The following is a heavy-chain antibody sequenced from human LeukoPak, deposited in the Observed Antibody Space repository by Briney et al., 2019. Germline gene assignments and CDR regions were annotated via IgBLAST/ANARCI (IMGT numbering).Heavy chain of an antibody. V-gene: IGHV4-59*12. Sequence: PSETLSLTCTVSGGSISSYYWSWIRQPPGKGLEWIGYIYYSGSTYYNPSLKSRVTISVDTSKNQFSLKLSSVTAADTAVYYCARGGLLWFGEYQFDPWGQGTLVTVSS. CDR2: IYYSGST. J-gene: IGHJ5*02. D-gene: IGHD3-10*01. CDR3: ARGGLLWFGEYQFDP. CDR1: GGSISSYY.